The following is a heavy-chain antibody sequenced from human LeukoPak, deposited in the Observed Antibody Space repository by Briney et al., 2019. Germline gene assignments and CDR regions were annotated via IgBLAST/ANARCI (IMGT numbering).Heavy chain of an antibody. V-gene: IGHV4-59*01. Sequence: SETLSLTCTVSGGSISNYYWSWIRQPPGKGLEWIGYIYYSGSTNYNPSLKSRVTISVDTSKNQFSLNLSSVTAADTAMYYCARDYRGSYPNWFDPWGQGTLVTVSS. CDR1: GGSISNYY. CDR2: IYYSGST. CDR3: ARDYRGSYPNWFDP. J-gene: IGHJ5*02. D-gene: IGHD1-26*01.